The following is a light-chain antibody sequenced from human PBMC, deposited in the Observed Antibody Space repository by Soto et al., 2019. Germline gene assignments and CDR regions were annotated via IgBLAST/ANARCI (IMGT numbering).Light chain of an antibody. J-gene: IGLJ1*01. Sequence: QSALTQPASVSGSPGQSITISCTGTSNDVGGYNYVSWYQQYPGKAPKLMIYDVSNRPSGVSNRFSGSKSGNTASLTISGLQAEDEADYYWSSYTSSSYTSSSTLYVFGTGTKLTVL. CDR3: SSYTSSSYTSSSTLYV. CDR1: SNDVGGYNY. V-gene: IGLV2-14*01. CDR2: DVS.